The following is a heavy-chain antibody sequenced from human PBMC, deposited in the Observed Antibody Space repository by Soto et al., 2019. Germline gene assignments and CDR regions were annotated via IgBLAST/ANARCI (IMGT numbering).Heavy chain of an antibody. V-gene: IGHV1-46*02. Sequence: QVQLVQSGAEVRNPGASVKVSCKASGYTFNMYYMHWVRQAPGQGLGWMGVINPNGDSTTYAQKCQGRLTMTRDKSTSTVYMDLTSLRSEDTAVYYCAREGAAAARMFDNWGQGTLVTVSS. CDR2: INPNGDST. J-gene: IGHJ4*02. CDR3: AREGAAAARMFDN. CDR1: GYTFNMYY. D-gene: IGHD6-13*01.